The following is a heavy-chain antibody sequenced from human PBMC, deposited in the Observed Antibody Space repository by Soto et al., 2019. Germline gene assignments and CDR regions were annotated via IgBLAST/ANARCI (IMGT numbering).Heavy chain of an antibody. CDR2: IRSKAYGGTT. D-gene: IGHD3-16*01. CDR1: GFTYGDYA. J-gene: IGHJ6*02. Sequence: GGSLRLSCTASGFTYGDYAMSWVRQAPGKGLEWVGFIRSKAYGGTTEYAASVKGRFTISRDDSKSIAYLQMNSLKTEDTAVYYCTRGADYYYGMDVWGQGTTVTVSS. CDR3: TRGADYYYGMDV. V-gene: IGHV3-49*04.